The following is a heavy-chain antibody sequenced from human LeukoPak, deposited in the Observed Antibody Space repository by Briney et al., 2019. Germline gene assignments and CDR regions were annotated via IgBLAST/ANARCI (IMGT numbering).Heavy chain of an antibody. CDR2: ISYDGSNK. V-gene: IGHV3-30-3*01. D-gene: IGHD3-16*01. Sequence: GGSLRLSCAASGFTFSSYAMHWVRQAPGKGLEWVAVISYDGSNKYYADSVKGRFTISRDNSKNTLYLQMNSLRAEDTAIYYCAKVTGGDMITYGGLDYWGQGTLVTVSS. J-gene: IGHJ4*02. CDR3: AKVTGGDMITYGGLDY. CDR1: GFTFSSYA.